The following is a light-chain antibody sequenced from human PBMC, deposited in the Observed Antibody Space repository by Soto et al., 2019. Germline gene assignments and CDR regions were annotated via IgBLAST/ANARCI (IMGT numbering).Light chain of an antibody. Sequence: EIVLTQSPGTLSLSPGERATLSCRASQSVSSNYLAWFQQKPGQAPRLLIYGASSRATGIPDRVSGSGSGTDFTLTISRLEPEDFAVYYCQQYASSPWTFGQGTKVEVK. CDR3: QQYASSPWT. CDR1: QSVSSNY. J-gene: IGKJ1*01. CDR2: GAS. V-gene: IGKV3-20*01.